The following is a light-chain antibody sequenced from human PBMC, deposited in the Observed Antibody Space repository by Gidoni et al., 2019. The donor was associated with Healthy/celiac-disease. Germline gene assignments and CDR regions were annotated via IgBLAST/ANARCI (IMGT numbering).Light chain of an antibody. CDR2: GAS. V-gene: IGKV3-15*01. J-gene: IGKJ5*01. Sequence: PATLSVSPGERATLSCRASQSVSSNLAWYQQKPGQAPRLLIYGASTRATGIPARFSGSGSGTEFTLTISSLQSEDFAVYYCQQYNNWPITFGQGTRLEIK. CDR3: QQYNNWPIT. CDR1: QSVSSN.